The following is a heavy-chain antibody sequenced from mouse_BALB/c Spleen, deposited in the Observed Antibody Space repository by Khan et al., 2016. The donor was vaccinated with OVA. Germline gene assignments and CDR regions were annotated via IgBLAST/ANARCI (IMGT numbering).Heavy chain of an antibody. CDR2: ISYSGST. V-gene: IGHV3-8*02. Sequence: VQLKESGPSLVQPSQTLSLTCSVTGDSITSGYWNWIRKFPGNKLEFMGYISYSGSTSYNPSLIGRISITRDTSKNQYFLQLNSVTTEDTATYXCAKYLQFCGSSPWFPYWGHGTLFTVSA. D-gene: IGHD1-1*01. CDR3: AKYLQFCGSSPWFPY. J-gene: IGHJ3*01. CDR1: GDSITSGY.